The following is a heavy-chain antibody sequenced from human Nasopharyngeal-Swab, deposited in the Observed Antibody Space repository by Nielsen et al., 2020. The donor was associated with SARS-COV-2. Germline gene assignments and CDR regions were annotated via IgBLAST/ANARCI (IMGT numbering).Heavy chain of an antibody. V-gene: IGHV3-7*03. Sequence: GESLKISCAASGFTFSSYWMHWVRQAPGKGLEWVANINKDGTEKNYVDSVKGRFTISRDNVKNSLYLQMDSLRVEDTAVYYCASRPGPGTAFDLWGQGTLVTVS. J-gene: IGHJ5*02. CDR2: INKDGTEK. D-gene: IGHD1-1*01. CDR3: ASRPGPGTAFDL. CDR1: GFTFSSYW.